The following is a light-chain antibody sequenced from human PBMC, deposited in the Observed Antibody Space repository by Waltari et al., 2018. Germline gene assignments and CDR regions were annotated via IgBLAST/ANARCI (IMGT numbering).Light chain of an antibody. CDR3: QQFYSTPGLS. J-gene: IGKJ4*01. V-gene: IGKV1-39*01. Sequence: DIKLTQSPSSLSASVGDRVTITSRASQSISTFLNCYQHKPGEAPKRLISGASNLRSGVPSRFSGSGSGTSFTLTITSLQPEDFASYYCQQFYSTPGLSFGGGTKVEIK. CDR2: GAS. CDR1: QSISTF.